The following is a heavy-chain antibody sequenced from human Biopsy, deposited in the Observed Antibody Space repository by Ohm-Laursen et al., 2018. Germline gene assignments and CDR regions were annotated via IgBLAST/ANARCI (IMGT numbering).Heavy chain of an antibody. J-gene: IGHJ4*01. D-gene: IGHD3-16*01. V-gene: IGHV3-11*01. CDR2: ISSGGSTI. CDR1: GFTFSDYQ. Sequence: GSLRLSCAVSGFTFSDYQMSWIRQTPGKGLEWVSHISSGGSTIFHADSVKGRFTISRDDAKGSLYLQMTNLRAEDTAVYYCGRSYGIMAAPVHLWGQGTLVTVSS. CDR3: GRSYGIMAAPVHL.